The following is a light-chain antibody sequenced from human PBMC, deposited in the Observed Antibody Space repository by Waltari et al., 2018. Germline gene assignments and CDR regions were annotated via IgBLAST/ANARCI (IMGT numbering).Light chain of an antibody. J-gene: IGLJ2*01. CDR1: NNDHGSYNH. CDR3: TSYGGDNNIVI. Sequence: QSALTQPPSAAASPGQSVTLSCMGSNNDHGSYNHVPWYQQYPGKAPKFMIFEVNQRPSGVPDRFSGSKSANSAPLTVSELQAEDEADYYCTSYGGDNNIVIFGGGTKLTVL. CDR2: EVN. V-gene: IGLV2-8*01.